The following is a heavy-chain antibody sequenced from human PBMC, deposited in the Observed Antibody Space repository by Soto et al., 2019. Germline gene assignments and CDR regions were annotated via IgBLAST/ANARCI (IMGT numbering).Heavy chain of an antibody. V-gene: IGHV1-69*13. CDR1: GYTFSTYG. D-gene: IGHD2-21*01. CDR3: ARNRYSPDQNAYFQNLDL. Sequence: SVKVCCKSSGYTFSTYGITWVRQAPGQGLEWVGGIIPLLNTRNSAQKLQGRVTISVDESANTAYMELISLKSDDTAVYFCARNRYSPDQNAYFQNLDLWGQGTLVTVSS. J-gene: IGHJ4*02. CDR2: IIPLLNTR.